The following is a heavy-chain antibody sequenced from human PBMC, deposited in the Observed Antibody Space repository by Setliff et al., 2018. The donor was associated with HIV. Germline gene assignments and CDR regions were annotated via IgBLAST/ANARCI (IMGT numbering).Heavy chain of an antibody. D-gene: IGHD4-17*01. CDR1: GGSVGSGSYY. J-gene: IGHJ4*02. CDR2: IYYSGST. V-gene: IGHV4-61*01. Sequence: SETLSPTCSVSGGSVGSGSYYWSWIRQSPGKGLEWLGYIYYSGSTTYNPSLRSRVTISIDTSKNQFSLNLRSVTAADTAVYYCARDPPGYGDSKDYWGQGKLVTVS. CDR3: ARDPPGYGDSKDY.